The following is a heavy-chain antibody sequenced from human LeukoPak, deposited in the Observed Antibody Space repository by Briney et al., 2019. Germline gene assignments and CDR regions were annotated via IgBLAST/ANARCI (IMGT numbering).Heavy chain of an antibody. Sequence: GGSRGPSFATSGFNFIGFGMNWVGKAPGKGLEWVSSISSSSSYIYYADSVKGRFTISRDNAKNSLYLQMNSLRAEDTAVYYCAELGITMIGGVWGKGTTVTISS. V-gene: IGHV3-21*01. CDR3: AELGITMIGGV. D-gene: IGHD3-10*02. J-gene: IGHJ6*04. CDR1: GFNFIGFG. CDR2: ISSSSSYI.